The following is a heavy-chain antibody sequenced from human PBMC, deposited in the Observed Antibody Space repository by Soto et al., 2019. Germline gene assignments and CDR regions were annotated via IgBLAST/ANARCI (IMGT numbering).Heavy chain of an antibody. Sequence: QVQLVESGGGVVQPGRSLRLSCVGSGFIFSNNCIHWVRQTPGKGLEWVAFMSYDGSDTFYADSVKGRFTISRYNSKNTLCLHMSNLRAEDTAMYYCTIVRVADSALDHWGQGTLVTVSS. CDR1: GFIFSNNC. CDR3: TIVRVADSALDH. CDR2: MSYDGSDT. D-gene: IGHD3-10*02. J-gene: IGHJ4*02. V-gene: IGHV3-30*03.